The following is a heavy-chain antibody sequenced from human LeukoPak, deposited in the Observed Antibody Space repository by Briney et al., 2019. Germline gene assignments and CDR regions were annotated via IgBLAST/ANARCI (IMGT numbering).Heavy chain of an antibody. D-gene: IGHD6-19*01. CDR3: AKDEPRAAVAGNPFDY. CDR1: GFTFSSYG. J-gene: IGHJ4*02. Sequence: GRSLRLSCAASGFTFSSYGMHWVRQAPGKGLEWVAVIWYDGSNKYYADSVKGRFTISRDNSKNTLYLQMNSLRAEDTAVYYCAKDEPRAAVAGNPFDYWGQGTLVTVSS. V-gene: IGHV3-33*06. CDR2: IWYDGSNK.